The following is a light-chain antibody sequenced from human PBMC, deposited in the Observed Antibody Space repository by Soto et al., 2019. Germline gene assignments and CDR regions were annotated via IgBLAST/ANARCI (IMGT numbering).Light chain of an antibody. J-gene: IGLJ1*01. CDR3: SSYTRSTIYV. V-gene: IGLV2-14*03. CDR1: SSDVGGYNH. Sequence: QSVLNQPASVSGSPGQSITISCTGTSSDVGGYNHVSWYQHYPGKAPKLIIYDVTNRPSGVSNRFSGSKSGNTASLTISGLQAEDEADYFCSSYTRSTIYVFGTGTKVTVL. CDR2: DVT.